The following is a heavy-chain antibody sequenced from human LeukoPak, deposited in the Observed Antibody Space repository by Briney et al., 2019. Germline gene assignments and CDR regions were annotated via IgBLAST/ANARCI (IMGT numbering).Heavy chain of an antibody. CDR2: INPNSGGT. CDR3: ARCRSSRYHEPFDI. CDR1: GYTFTGYY. Sequence: ASVKVSCKASGYTFTGYYMHWVRQAPGQGREWRGGINPNSGGTNYAQKFQGWVTMTRDTPISTAYMDLSRLSSEDTAVYFCARCRSSRYHEPFDIWGQGTMVTVSS. D-gene: IGHD6-6*01. V-gene: IGHV1-2*04. J-gene: IGHJ3*02.